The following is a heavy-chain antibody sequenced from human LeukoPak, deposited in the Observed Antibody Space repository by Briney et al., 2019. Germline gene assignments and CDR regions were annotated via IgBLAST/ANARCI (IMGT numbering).Heavy chain of an antibody. CDR1: GGSISSYY. D-gene: IGHD5-18*01. J-gene: IGHJ4*02. CDR3: ARDTAMAPDYYFDY. V-gene: IGHV4-4*07. Sequence: SETLSLTCTVSGGSISSYYWSWIRQPAGKGLEWIGRIYTSGSTNYNPSLKSRVTMSVDTSKNQFSLKLSSVTAADTAVYYCARDTAMAPDYYFDYWRQGTLVTVSS. CDR2: IYTSGST.